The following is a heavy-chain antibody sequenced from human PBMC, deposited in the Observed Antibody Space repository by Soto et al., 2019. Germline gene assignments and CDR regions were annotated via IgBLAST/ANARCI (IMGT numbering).Heavy chain of an antibody. CDR1: GGSISSYY. CDR3: VRLNTVRGVTSSDIDY. V-gene: IGHV4-59*08. D-gene: IGHD3-10*01. CDR2: IYYSGST. J-gene: IGHJ4*02. Sequence: SETLSLTCTVSGGSISSYYWSWIRQPPGKGLEWIGYIYYSGSTNYNPSLKSRVTISVDTSKNQFSLKLSSVTAADTAVYYCVRLNTVRGVTSSDIDYWGQGTLLTVS.